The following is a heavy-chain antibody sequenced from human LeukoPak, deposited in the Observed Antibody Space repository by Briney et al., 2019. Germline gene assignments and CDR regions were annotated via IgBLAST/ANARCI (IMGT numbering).Heavy chain of an antibody. CDR1: GFTFSDYY. Sequence: TGGSLGLSCAASGFTFSDYYMSWIRQAPGKGLEWVSYISSSSSYTNYADSVKGRFTISRDNAKNSLYLQMNSLRAEDTAVYYCARHGTMIVVDPFDYWGQGTLVTVSS. CDR2: ISSSSSYT. D-gene: IGHD3-22*01. V-gene: IGHV3-11*03. J-gene: IGHJ4*02. CDR3: ARHGTMIVVDPFDY.